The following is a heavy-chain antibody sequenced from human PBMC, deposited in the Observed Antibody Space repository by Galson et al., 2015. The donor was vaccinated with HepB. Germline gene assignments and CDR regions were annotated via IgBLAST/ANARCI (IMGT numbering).Heavy chain of an antibody. Sequence: SVKVSCTASGYTFTTNGISWVRQAPGHGLEWMARISANTGNTKYAQKYQGRITLTRDTSTSTACVKLRSLRSDDTAVYYCARDRDYRFDYWGQGTLVTVSS. CDR1: GYTFTTNG. CDR2: ISANTGNT. D-gene: IGHD4/OR15-4a*01. CDR3: ARDRDYRFDY. J-gene: IGHJ4*02. V-gene: IGHV1-18*01.